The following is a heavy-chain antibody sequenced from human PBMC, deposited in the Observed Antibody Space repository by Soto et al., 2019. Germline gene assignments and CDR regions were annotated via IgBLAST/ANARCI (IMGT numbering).Heavy chain of an antibody. CDR2: INHSGST. D-gene: IGHD5-18*01. CDR3: ARGLKGYSYGHYYYYGMDV. Sequence: SETLSLTCAVYGGSFSGYYWSWIRQPPGKGLEWIGEINHSGSTNYNPSLKSRVTISVDTSKNQFSLKLSSVTAADTAVYYCARGLKGYSYGHYYYYGMDVWGQGTTVTVSS. V-gene: IGHV4-34*01. CDR1: GGSFSGYY. J-gene: IGHJ6*02.